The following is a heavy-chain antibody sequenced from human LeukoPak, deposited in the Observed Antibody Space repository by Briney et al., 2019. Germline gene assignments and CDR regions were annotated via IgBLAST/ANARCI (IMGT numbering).Heavy chain of an antibody. V-gene: IGHV3-23*01. CDR3: AKASWVSSDDAVW. Sequence: GGSLRLSCAASGFTFSSYAMSWVRQAPARGLEWVASLRGNGETFYADSVKGRCTLSRDVSRSTVYLQLNNLSVEDTAVYYCAKASWVSSDDAVWWGQGTLVTVSS. J-gene: IGHJ4*02. CDR2: LRGNGET. D-gene: IGHD3-3*01. CDR1: GFTFSSYA.